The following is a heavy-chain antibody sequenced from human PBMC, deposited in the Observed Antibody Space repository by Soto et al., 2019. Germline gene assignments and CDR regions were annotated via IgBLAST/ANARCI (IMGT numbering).Heavy chain of an antibody. CDR1: GFIFANYA. V-gene: IGHV3-23*01. D-gene: IGHD5-12*01. Sequence: GGSLRLSCAASGFIFANYAMNWVRQAPGKGLEWVSVIGGRGNSAYYADSVQGRFTISRDNSKNTLSLQMSSLTADDTAIYYCVREGRGSFDFWGRGTMVTVSS. CDR3: VREGRGSFDF. CDR2: IGGRGNSA. J-gene: IGHJ3*01.